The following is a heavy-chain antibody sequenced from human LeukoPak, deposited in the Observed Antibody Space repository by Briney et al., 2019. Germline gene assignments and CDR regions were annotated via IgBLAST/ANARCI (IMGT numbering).Heavy chain of an antibody. J-gene: IGHJ5*02. Sequence: GGSLRLSCAASGFTFSSYSMNWVRQAPGKGLEWVSYISVGSSTIYYADSVKGRFTISRDNAKNSLYLQMNSLRAEDTAVYYCARDIQWGRLPNWFDPWGQGTLVTVSS. CDR3: ARDIQWGRLPNWFDP. D-gene: IGHD1-26*01. V-gene: IGHV3-48*04. CDR2: ISVGSSTI. CDR1: GFTFSSYS.